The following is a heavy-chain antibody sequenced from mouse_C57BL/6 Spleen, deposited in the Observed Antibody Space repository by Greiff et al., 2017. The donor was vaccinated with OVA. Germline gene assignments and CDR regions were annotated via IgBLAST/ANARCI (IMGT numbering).Heavy chain of an antibody. CDR2: IWGDGST. CDR3: AKRITTVVAKGVYAMDY. Sequence: VQLVESGPGLVAPSQSLSITCTVSGFSLTSYGVSWVRQPPGKGLEWLGVIWGDGSTNYHSALISRLSLSKDNSKSQVFLKLNSLQTDDTATYYCAKRITTVVAKGVYAMDYWGQGTSVTVSS. CDR1: GFSLTSYG. V-gene: IGHV2-3*01. J-gene: IGHJ4*01. D-gene: IGHD1-1*01.